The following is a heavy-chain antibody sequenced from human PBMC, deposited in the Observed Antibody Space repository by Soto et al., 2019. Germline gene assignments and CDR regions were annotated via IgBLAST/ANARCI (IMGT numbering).Heavy chain of an antibody. J-gene: IGHJ5*02. D-gene: IGHD6-13*01. CDR1: GYSISSGYY. V-gene: IGHV4-38-2*01. Sequence: AETLSLTCAVSGYSISSGYYWGWIRQPPGKGLEWIGSIYHSGSTYYNPSLKSRVTISVDTSKNQFSLKLSSVTAADTAVYYCGAAAGTNWFDPWGQGTLVTVSS. CDR2: IYHSGST. CDR3: GAAAGTNWFDP.